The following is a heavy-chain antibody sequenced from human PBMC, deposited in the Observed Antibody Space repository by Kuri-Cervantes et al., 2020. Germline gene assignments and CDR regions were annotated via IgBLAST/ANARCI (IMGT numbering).Heavy chain of an antibody. J-gene: IGHJ4*02. CDR3: SRDAEGHFDS. CDR1: GFTFSGYW. Sequence: GGSLRLSCAASGFTFSGYWMNWVRQTPGNGLVWVSFINGDGSNTMYADSVKGRFTISRDNAKNTLYLQMNSLRAEDTAVYFCSRDAEGHFDSWCQGTLVTVSS. V-gene: IGHV3-74*03. CDR2: INGDGSNT.